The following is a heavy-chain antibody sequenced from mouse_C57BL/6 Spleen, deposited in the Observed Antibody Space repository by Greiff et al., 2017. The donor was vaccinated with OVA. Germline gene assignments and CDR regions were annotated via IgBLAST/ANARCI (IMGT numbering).Heavy chain of an antibody. D-gene: IGHD1-1*01. Sequence: EVKLMESGGDLVKPGGSLKLSCAASGFTFSSYGMSWVRQTPDKRLEWVATISSGGSYTYYPDSVKGRFTISRDNAKNTLYLQMSSLKSEDTAMYYCARHDYGSSYSWYFDVWGTGTTVTVSS. V-gene: IGHV5-6*01. CDR2: ISSGGSYT. J-gene: IGHJ1*03. CDR3: ARHDYGSSYSWYFDV. CDR1: GFTFSSYG.